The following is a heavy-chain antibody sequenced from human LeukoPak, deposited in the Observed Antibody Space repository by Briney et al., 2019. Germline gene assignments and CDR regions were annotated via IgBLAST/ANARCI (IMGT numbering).Heavy chain of an antibody. CDR2: IIPIFGTA. V-gene: IGHV1-69*06. J-gene: IGHJ4*02. CDR3: ASPGGHYYDSSGKFDY. Sequence: ASVTVSCTASGGTFSSYAISWVRQAPGQGLEWMGGIIPIFGTANYAQKFQGRVTITADKSTSTAYMELSSLRSEDTAVYYCASPGGHYYDSSGKFDYWGQGTLVTVPS. D-gene: IGHD3-22*01. CDR1: GGTFSSYA.